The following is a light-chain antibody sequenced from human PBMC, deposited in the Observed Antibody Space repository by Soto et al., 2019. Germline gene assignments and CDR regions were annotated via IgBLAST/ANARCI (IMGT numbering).Light chain of an antibody. Sequence: EIVLTQSPATLSLSPGEGATLSCRASHSVASTYLAWYQQKPGLAPRLIIYGASNRASGTPARFSGGGSGTDFTLTISRLEPEDFAVYYCQQYGSSSFTFGQGTKLEIK. CDR1: HSVASTY. CDR2: GAS. V-gene: IGKV3-20*01. CDR3: QQYGSSSFT. J-gene: IGKJ2*01.